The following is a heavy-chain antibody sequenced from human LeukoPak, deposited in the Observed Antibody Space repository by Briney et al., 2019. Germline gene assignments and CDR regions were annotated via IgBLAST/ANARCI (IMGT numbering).Heavy chain of an antibody. Sequence: SETLSLTCTVSGGSISSSSYYWGWIRQPPGKGLEWIGSIYYSGSTYYNPSLKSRVTISVDTSKNQFSLKLSSVTAADTAVYYCARDLGPPGPADYWGQGTLVTVSS. CDR2: IYYSGST. CDR3: ARDLGPPGPADY. D-gene: IGHD3/OR15-3a*01. V-gene: IGHV4-39*07. CDR1: GGSISSSSYY. J-gene: IGHJ4*02.